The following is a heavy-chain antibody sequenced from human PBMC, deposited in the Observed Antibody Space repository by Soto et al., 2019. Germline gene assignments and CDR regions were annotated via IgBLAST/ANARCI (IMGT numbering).Heavy chain of an antibody. V-gene: IGHV1-69*08. CDR1: GGTFSRYS. Sequence: QVQLVQSGAEVKKPGSSVKVSCKASGGTFSRYSITWVRQAPGHGLEWIGRIIPIFGIASYAQKFQGRVNITADESTSXAXMXXSSLRSDDTAVYYCAREDRDRETGLVPAAIDGMDVWGQGTTVTVSS. CDR3: AREDRDRETGLVPAAIDGMDV. D-gene: IGHD2-2*01. CDR2: IIPIFGIA. J-gene: IGHJ6*02.